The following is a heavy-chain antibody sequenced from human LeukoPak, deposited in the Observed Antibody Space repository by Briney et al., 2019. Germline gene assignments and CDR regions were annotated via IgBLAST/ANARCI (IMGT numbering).Heavy chain of an antibody. J-gene: IGHJ4*02. V-gene: IGHV1-2*02. CDR3: AVAAGDY. CDR1: GYTFGDYY. D-gene: IGHD2-15*01. CDR2: INPNTGDT. Sequence: ASVKVSCKASGYTFGDYYMHWVRQAPGQGLEWMGWINPNTGDTNYAQKFQGRVTMTRDTSITTVYMEISRLTSDDTALFYCAVAAGDYWCQGTLVTV.